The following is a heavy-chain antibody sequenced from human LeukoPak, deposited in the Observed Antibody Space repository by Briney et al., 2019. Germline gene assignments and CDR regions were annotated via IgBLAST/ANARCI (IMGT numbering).Heavy chain of an antibody. J-gene: IGHJ6*02. CDR3: ARAFGWQTTYYYYGMDV. CDR1: GYTFTGYY. Sequence: GASVKVSCKASGYTFTGYYMHWVRQAPGQGLEWMGWINPNSGGTNYAQKFQGRVTVTRDTSISTAYMELSRLRSDDTAVYYCARAFGWQTTYYYYGMDVWGQGTTVTVSS. D-gene: IGHD3-9*01. V-gene: IGHV1-2*02. CDR2: INPNSGGT.